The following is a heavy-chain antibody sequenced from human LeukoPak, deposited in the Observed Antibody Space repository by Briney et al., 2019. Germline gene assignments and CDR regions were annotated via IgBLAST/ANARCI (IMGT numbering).Heavy chain of an antibody. J-gene: IGHJ5*02. D-gene: IGHD2-2*01. CDR1: GGTFSSYG. CDR3: ARDRYQLEYQLPSWFDP. V-gene: IGHV1-18*01. CDR2: ISAYNGNT. Sequence: ASVKVSCKASGGTFSSYGISWVRQAPGQGLEWMGWISAYNGNTNYAQKLQGRVTMTTDTSTSTAYMELRSLRSDDTAVYYCARDRYQLEYQLPSWFDPWGQGTLVTVSS.